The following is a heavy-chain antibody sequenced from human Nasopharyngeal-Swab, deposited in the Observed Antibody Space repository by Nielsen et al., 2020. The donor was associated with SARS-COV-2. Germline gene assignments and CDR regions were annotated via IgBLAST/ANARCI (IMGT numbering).Heavy chain of an antibody. CDR2: IWYDGSNK. CDR3: AREMGEFDY. J-gene: IGHJ4*02. D-gene: IGHD2-21*01. Sequence: VRQAPGKGLEWVAVIWYDGSNKYYADSVKGRFTISRDNPKNTLYLQMNSLRAEDTAVYYCAREMGEFDYWGQGTLVTVSS. V-gene: IGHV3-33*01.